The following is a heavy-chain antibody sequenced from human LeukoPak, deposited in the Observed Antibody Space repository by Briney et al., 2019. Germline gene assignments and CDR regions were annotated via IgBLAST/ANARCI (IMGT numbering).Heavy chain of an antibody. Sequence: PGGSLRLSCAASGFTFSSYEMNWVRQAPGKGLEWVSYISSSGSTINYADSVKGRFTISRDNAKNSLYLQMNSLRAEDTAGYYCASAGGYSYGFDYWGQGTLVTVSS. CDR3: ASAGGYSYGFDY. CDR1: GFTFSSYE. CDR2: ISSSGSTI. J-gene: IGHJ4*02. V-gene: IGHV3-48*03. D-gene: IGHD5-18*01.